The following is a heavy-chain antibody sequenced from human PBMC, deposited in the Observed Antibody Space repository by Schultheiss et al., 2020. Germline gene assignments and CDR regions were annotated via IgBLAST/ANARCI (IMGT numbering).Heavy chain of an antibody. CDR1: GFTFSDST. Sequence: GGSLRLSCAASGFTFSDSTIHWVRQAPGKGLEWVSSISSGSSYIYYADSVKGRFTISRDNAKHSLYLQMNSLRADDTAVYYCARDRSDEDWGQGTLVTVSS. D-gene: IGHD3-3*01. J-gene: IGHJ1*01. CDR2: ISSGSSYI. CDR3: ARDRSDED. V-gene: IGHV3-21*01.